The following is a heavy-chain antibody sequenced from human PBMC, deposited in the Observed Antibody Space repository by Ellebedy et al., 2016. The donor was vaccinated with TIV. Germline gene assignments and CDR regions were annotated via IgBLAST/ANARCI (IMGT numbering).Heavy chain of an antibody. CDR2: ISSSSSTI. CDR3: ARDRAPEVVYSGYDYPPYYYYGMDV. J-gene: IGHJ6*02. V-gene: IGHV3-48*02. D-gene: IGHD5-12*01. Sequence: LSLTCASSGFTFSSYSMNWVRQAPGKGLEWVSYISSSSSTIYYADSVKGRFTISRDNAKNSLYLQMNSLRDEDTAVYYCARDRAPEVVYSGYDYPPYYYYGMDVWGQGTTVTVSS. CDR1: GFTFSSYS.